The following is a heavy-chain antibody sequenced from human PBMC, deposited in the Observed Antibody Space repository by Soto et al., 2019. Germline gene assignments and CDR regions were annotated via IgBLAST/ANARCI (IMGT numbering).Heavy chain of an antibody. CDR3: ARPHSSSSVWFDP. CDR2: IYPGDSDT. Sequence: GESLKISCKGSGYSFSSYWIGWVRQMPGKGLEWMAIIYPGDSDTRYSPSFQGQVTISADKSISTAYLQWSSLKASDTAMYYCARPHSSSSVWFDPWGQGTLVTVSS. D-gene: IGHD6-6*01. J-gene: IGHJ5*02. CDR1: GYSFSSYW. V-gene: IGHV5-51*01.